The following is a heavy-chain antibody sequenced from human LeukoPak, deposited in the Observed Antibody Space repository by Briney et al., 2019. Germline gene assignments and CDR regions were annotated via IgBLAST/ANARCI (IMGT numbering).Heavy chain of an antibody. CDR3: AKTRQRYYYDSSGYLDY. J-gene: IGHJ4*02. CDR2: ISGSGGST. V-gene: IGHV3-23*01. D-gene: IGHD3-22*01. CDR1: GFTFSSYA. Sequence: GGSLRLSCAASGFTFSSYAMSWVRQAPGKGLEWVSAISGSGGSTYYADSVKGRFTISRDNSKNTLYLQMNIRRAEDTAVYYCAKTRQRYYYDSSGYLDYWGQGTLVTVSS.